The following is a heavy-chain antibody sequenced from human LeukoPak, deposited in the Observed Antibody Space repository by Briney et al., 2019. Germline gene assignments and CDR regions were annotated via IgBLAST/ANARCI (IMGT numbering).Heavy chain of an antibody. CDR3: AREDEMTSWFDP. D-gene: IGHD4-11*01. J-gene: IGHJ5*02. Sequence: ASVKVTCKATGYTFTGYYMHCVRQAPGQGLEWMGWINPKSGGTNYAQKFQGRVTMTRDTSISTAYMELSRLRSDDTAVYYCAREDEMTSWFDPWGQGTLVSVSS. CDR2: INPKSGGT. V-gene: IGHV1-2*02. CDR1: GYTFTGYY.